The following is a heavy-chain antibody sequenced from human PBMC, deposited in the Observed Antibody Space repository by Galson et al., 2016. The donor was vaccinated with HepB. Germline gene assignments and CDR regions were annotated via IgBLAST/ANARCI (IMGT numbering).Heavy chain of an antibody. J-gene: IGHJ4*02. CDR2: LSSDGSDT. CDR1: GFTFSSHA. V-gene: IGHV3-30*04. Sequence: SLRLSCAASGFTFSSHAMHWVRQAPGKGLEWVAILSSDGSDTYYTDSVKGRFTISRDNSKNTLYLQLNSQSVDDTAVYYFARPGRGWGTTSCYAPFDYWGQGSRVTVSS. D-gene: IGHD2-2*01. CDR3: ARPGRGWGTTSCYAPFDY.